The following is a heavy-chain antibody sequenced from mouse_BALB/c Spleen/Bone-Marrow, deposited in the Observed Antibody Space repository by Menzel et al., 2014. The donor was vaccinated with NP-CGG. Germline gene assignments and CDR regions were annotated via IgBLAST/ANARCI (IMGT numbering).Heavy chain of an antibody. CDR1: GFSLTGYG. V-gene: IGHV2-6-7*01. Sequence: VQLVESGPGLVAPSQSLSITCTVSGFSLTGYGVSRVRQPPGKGLEWLGMIWGDGSTDYNSALKSRLSISKDNSKSQVFLKMNSLQTDDTARYYCARDSFLITRALDYWGQGTSVTVSS. J-gene: IGHJ4*01. CDR3: ARDSFLITRALDY. D-gene: IGHD2-4*01. CDR2: IWGDGST.